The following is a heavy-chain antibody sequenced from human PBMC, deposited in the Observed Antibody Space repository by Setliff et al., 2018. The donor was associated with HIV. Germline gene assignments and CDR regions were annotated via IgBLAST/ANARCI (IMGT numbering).Heavy chain of an antibody. J-gene: IGHJ6*02. V-gene: IGHV1-18*01. CDR1: GYTFTSYG. Sequence: VKVSCKASGYTFTSYGISWVRQAPGQGLEWMGWISAYNGNTNYAQKLQGRVTMTTDTSTSTAYMELRSLRSDDTAVYYCARARGYSYGGFDYYGMDVWGQGTTVTVSS. CDR3: ARARGYSYGGFDYYGMDV. CDR2: ISAYNGNT. D-gene: IGHD5-18*01.